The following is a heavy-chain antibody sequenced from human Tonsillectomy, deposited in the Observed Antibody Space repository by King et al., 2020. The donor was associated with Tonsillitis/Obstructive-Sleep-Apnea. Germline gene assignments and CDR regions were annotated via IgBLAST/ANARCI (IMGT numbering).Heavy chain of an antibody. Sequence: VQLVESGAEVKKPGASVKVSCKASGYTFTNYGINWVRQAPGQVLEWMGWSSAYSGNTNYAQKFQGRVTMTKETSTSTAYMELRSLRSDEPAVYYCARDRDIVLVVPDWFDPWGQGTLVTVSS. CDR1: GYTFTNYG. V-gene: IGHV1-18*01. J-gene: IGHJ5*02. CDR3: ARDRDIVLVVPDWFDP. CDR2: SSAYSGNT. D-gene: IGHD2-8*02.